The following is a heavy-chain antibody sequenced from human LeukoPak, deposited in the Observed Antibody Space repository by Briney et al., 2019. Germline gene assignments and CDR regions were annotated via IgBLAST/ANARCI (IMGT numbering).Heavy chain of an antibody. D-gene: IGHD2-8*01. V-gene: IGHV3-30*04. J-gene: IGHJ4*02. CDR2: ISNDGWQ. CDR1: GFSFSSHS. CDR3: ARDGGYTNGHPFDY. Sequence: GGSLRLSCAASGFSFSSHSMHCVRQAPGKGLEWVALISNDGWQYYADSVKGRFTITRDNSKNTVYLQMNSLSVEDTAVYFCARDGGYTNGHPFDYWGQGTLVTVSS.